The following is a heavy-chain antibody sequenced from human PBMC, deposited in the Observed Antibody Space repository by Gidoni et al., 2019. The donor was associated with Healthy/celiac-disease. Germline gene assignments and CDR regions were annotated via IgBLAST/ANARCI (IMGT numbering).Heavy chain of an antibody. CDR1: GSTFSSYA. CDR2: ISGSGGST. V-gene: IGHV3-23*01. J-gene: IGHJ4*02. Sequence: EVQLLESGGGLVQPGGSLRLSCAASGSTFSSYAMSWVRQAPGKGLEWVSAISGSGGSTYYADSVKGRFTISRDNSKNTLYLQMNSLRAEDTAVYYCAKDLSVLRLSWDTLAFDYWGQGTLVTVSS. D-gene: IGHD5-12*01. CDR3: AKDLSVLRLSWDTLAFDY.